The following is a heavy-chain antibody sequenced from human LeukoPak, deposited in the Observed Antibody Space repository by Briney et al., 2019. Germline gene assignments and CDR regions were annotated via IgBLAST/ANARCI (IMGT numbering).Heavy chain of an antibody. CDR2: INPSGST. J-gene: IGHJ4*02. CDR3: ARLSIHLGQPTF. CDR1: GGSFSGYY. Sequence: SETLSLTCAVYGGSFSGYYWSWIRQPPGKGLEWIGEINPSGSTNYNPSLKSRVTISVDTSKNQFSLKLSSVTAADTAVYYCARLSIHLGQPTFWGQGTLVTVSS. D-gene: IGHD2/OR15-2a*01. V-gene: IGHV4-34*01.